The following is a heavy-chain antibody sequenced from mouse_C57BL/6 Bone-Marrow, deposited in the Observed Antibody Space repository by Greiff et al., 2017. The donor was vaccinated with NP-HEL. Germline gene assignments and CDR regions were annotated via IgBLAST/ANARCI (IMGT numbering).Heavy chain of an antibody. Sequence: VQLQQPGAELVKPGASVKMSCKASGYTFTSYWITWVKQRPGQGLEWIGDIYPGSGSTNYNEKFKSKATLTVDTSSSTAYMQLSSLTSEDSAVYYCARGYYGSGGFAYWGQGTLVTVSA. J-gene: IGHJ3*01. D-gene: IGHD1-1*01. V-gene: IGHV1-55*01. CDR2: IYPGSGST. CDR1: GYTFTSYW. CDR3: ARGYYGSGGFAY.